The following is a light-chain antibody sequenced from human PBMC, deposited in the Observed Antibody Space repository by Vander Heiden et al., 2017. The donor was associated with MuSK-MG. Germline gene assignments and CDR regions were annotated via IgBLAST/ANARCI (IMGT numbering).Light chain of an antibody. CDR2: GTS. CDR3: QQYGYSPQA. Sequence: EIVLTQSPGTLSFSPGERATLSCRASQSLSSYYLAWYQQRPGQAPRLLIYGTSSRATGIPDRFSGSGSWTDFSLTIDRLEPEDFSVYFCQQYGYSPQAFGQGTKVEIK. CDR1: QSLSSYY. J-gene: IGKJ1*01. V-gene: IGKV3-20*01.